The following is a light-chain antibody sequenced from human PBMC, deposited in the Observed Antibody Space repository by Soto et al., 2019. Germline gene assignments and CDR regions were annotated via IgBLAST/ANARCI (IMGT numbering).Light chain of an antibody. CDR1: SSDVGNYDY. CDR3: CSYSSSTTFYV. V-gene: IGLV2-14*01. Sequence: QSALTQPASVSGSPGQSITISCTGSSSDVGNYDYVSWYQQHPDKAPKLMIYEVTHRPSGVSNRFSGSKSGNTASLTISELQAEDEADYYCCSYSSSTTFYVFGTGTKVTVL. CDR2: EVT. J-gene: IGLJ1*01.